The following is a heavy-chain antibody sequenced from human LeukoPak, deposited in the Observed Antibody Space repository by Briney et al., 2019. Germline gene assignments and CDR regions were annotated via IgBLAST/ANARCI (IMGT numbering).Heavy chain of an antibody. D-gene: IGHD3-22*01. J-gene: IGHJ1*01. CDR3: TTGGYYDSSGYYYGGYFQH. CDR1: GFTFSNAW. CDR2: IKSKTDGGPT. Sequence: GGSLRLSCAASGFTFSNAWMSWVRQAPGKGLEWVGRIKSKTDGGPTDYAAPVKGRFTISRDDSKNTLYLQMNSLKTEDTAVYYCTTGGYYDSSGYYYGGYFQHWGQGTLVTVSS. V-gene: IGHV3-15*01.